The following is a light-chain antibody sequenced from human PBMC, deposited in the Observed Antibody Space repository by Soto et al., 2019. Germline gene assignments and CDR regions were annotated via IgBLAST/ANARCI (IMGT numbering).Light chain of an antibody. V-gene: IGLV1-44*01. J-gene: IGLJ2*01. CDR3: AAWDDSLNGPI. CDR1: SSNIGSNT. CDR2: SNN. Sequence: QSVLTQPPSASGTPGQRVTISCSGSSSNIGSNTVNWYQQLPGTAPKLLIYSNNQRPSGVPDRFSGSKSGTSASLAISGLQSEDAADYYCAAWDDSLNGPIVGGGTKLTVL.